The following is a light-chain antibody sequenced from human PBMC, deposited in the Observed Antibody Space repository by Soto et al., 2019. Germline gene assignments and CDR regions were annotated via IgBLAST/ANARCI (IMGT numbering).Light chain of an antibody. CDR1: QGINSY. J-gene: IGKJ2*01. Sequence: DIQMTQSPSSLSASVGDRVTITCRTSQGINSYLAWYQQKPGKVPKLLIYLASTFQSGVPSRFSGSGSWTDFTLTISSLQPEDGATYYCQKYDSAPYTFGQGTKL. CDR3: QKYDSAPYT. V-gene: IGKV1-27*01. CDR2: LAS.